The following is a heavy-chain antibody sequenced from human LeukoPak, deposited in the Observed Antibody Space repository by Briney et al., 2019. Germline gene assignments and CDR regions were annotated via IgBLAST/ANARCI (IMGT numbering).Heavy chain of an antibody. Sequence: PSEILSLTCAVYGGSFSGYYWSWIRQPPGKGLEWIGEINHSGSTNYNPSLKSRVTISVDTSKNQFSLKLSSVTAADTAVYYCARLVLRYFDWLLRANAFDIWGQGTMVTVSS. D-gene: IGHD3-9*01. J-gene: IGHJ3*02. CDR3: ARLVLRYFDWLLRANAFDI. CDR1: GGSFSGYY. V-gene: IGHV4-34*01. CDR2: INHSGST.